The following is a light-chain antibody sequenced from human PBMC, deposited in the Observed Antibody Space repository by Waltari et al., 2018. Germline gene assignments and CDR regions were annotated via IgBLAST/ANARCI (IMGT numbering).Light chain of an antibody. CDR2: GVS. J-gene: IGKJ5*01. CDR1: QSVSSN. V-gene: IGKV3-15*01. Sequence: EIVMTQSPATLSVSQGERATLSCRASQSVSSNLAWYQQKPGQAPRLLIYGVSTRATGIPTRFSGSGSGTEFTLTISSLQSEDFAVYFCQQYNNWPRSFGQGTRLEIK. CDR3: QQYNNWPRS.